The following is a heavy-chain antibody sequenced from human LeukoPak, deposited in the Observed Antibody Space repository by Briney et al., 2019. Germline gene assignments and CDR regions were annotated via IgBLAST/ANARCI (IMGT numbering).Heavy chain of an antibody. CDR1: GFNFDDYG. CDR2: INWNGDST. J-gene: IGHJ6*03. CDR3: ARGQVRYFDWGPYYYYMDV. Sequence: SGGSLRLSCAASGFNFDDYGMSWDRQAPGKGLEWVSGINWNGDSTSYADSVKGRFTIFRDNAKNSLYLQMNSLRAEDTALYYCARGQVRYFDWGPYYYYMDVWGKGTTVTVSS. D-gene: IGHD3-9*01. V-gene: IGHV3-20*04.